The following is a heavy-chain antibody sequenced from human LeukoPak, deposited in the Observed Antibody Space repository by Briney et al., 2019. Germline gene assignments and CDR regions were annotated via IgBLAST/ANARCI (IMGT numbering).Heavy chain of an antibody. D-gene: IGHD3-22*01. CDR3: ARDYYDSSGYRFDP. CDR1: GGSISSSNW. V-gene: IGHV4-4*02. J-gene: IGHJ5*02. CDR2: IYHSGST. Sequence: PSETLSLTCAVSGGSISSSNWWSWVRQPPGKGLEWIGEIYHSGSTNYNPSLKSRVTISVDKSKNQFSLKLSSVTAADTAVYYCARDYYDSSGYRFDPWGQGTLVTVSS.